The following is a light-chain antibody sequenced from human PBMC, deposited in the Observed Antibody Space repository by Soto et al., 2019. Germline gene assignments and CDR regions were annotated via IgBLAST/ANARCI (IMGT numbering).Light chain of an antibody. J-gene: IGKJ1*01. CDR3: QQGYSTPKT. Sequence: IPMTQSLSSLCASVGDRVTLTCQASQDIRNFLNWYQQKAGKAPRLLIYAASNLQSGAPSRFSGSGSGTDFTLTINSLQPEDFATYYCQQGYSTPKTFGQGTKVDIK. CDR1: QDIRNF. CDR2: AAS. V-gene: IGKV1-39*01.